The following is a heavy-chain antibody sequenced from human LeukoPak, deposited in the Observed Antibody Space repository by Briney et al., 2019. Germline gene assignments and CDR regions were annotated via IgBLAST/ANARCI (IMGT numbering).Heavy chain of an antibody. Sequence: GGSLRLSCSTSGFPFSRYSMTWVRQAPGEGLEWLSHISGNGGSTYYADSVKGRFTVSRDNSNNTLYLHLSSLRTEDTAVYFCAKGSTLKLDFWGQGNMVTVSS. J-gene: IGHJ4*02. V-gene: IGHV3-23*01. D-gene: IGHD3-16*01. CDR3: AKGSTLKLDF. CDR2: ISGNGGST. CDR1: GFPFSRYS.